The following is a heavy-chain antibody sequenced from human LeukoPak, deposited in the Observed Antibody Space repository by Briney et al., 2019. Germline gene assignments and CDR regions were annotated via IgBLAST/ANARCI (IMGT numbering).Heavy chain of an antibody. D-gene: IGHD5/OR15-5a*01. CDR1: GFTFSSYW. J-gene: IGHJ2*01. CDR3: TKAKAVSRHWYFDL. V-gene: IGHV3-7*03. CDR2: IKQDGSEK. Sequence: PGGSLRLSCAASGFTFSSYWMSWVRQAPGKGLEWVANIKQDGSEKYYVDSVKGRFAISRDNTKHSLYLQMNSLRPEDTAFYYCTKAKAVSRHWYFDLWGRGALVSVSS.